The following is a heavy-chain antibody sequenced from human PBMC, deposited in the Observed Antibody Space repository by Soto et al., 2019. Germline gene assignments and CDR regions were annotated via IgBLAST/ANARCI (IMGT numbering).Heavy chain of an antibody. CDR3: ARDLAKGGGSAGFDY. CDR2: INPNSGGT. Sequence: QVQLVQSGAEVKKPGASVKVSCKASGYTFTGYYIHWVRQAPGQGLEWMGWINPNSGGTKYPQKFEGRVTMTRNTSIRTVYMSLTGLNSDDTAVYFCARDLAKGGGSAGFDYWGQVTLVAVSS. D-gene: IGHD2-15*01. CDR1: GYTFTGYY. J-gene: IGHJ4*02. V-gene: IGHV1-2*02.